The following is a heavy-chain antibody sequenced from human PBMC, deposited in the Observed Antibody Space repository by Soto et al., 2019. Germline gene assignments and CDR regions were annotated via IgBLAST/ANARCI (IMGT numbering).Heavy chain of an antibody. CDR1: GFTFSSYA. CDR3: AKFWAGDKAFDI. V-gene: IGHV3-23*01. Sequence: GVSLRLSCVASGFTFSSYAMSWVRQAPGKGLEWVSAISGSGGSTYYADSVKGRFTISRDNSKNTLYLQMNSLRAEDTAVYYCAKFWAGDKAFDIWGQGTMVTVSS. D-gene: IGHD7-27*01. CDR2: ISGSGGST. J-gene: IGHJ3*02.